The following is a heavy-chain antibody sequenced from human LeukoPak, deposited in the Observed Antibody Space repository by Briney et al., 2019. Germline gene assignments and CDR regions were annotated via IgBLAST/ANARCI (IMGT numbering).Heavy chain of an antibody. D-gene: IGHD6-13*01. V-gene: IGHV3-15*01. CDR1: GFTVSNAW. J-gene: IGHJ4*02. CDR2: TKTKTDGWTT. Sequence: AGGSLRLSCAASGFTVSNAWMGWVRQAPGKGLEWVGRTKTKTDGWTTDYAAPVKGSFTISRAASKSTLYLQINSLNTSEPVLYYCTNPPWYDSRGYWGQGTLVTVSS. CDR3: TNPPWYDSRGY.